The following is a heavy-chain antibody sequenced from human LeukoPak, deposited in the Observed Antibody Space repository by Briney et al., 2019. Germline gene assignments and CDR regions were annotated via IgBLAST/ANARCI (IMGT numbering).Heavy chain of an antibody. D-gene: IGHD6-13*01. V-gene: IGHV4-34*01. Sequence: SETLSLTCAVYGGSFSGYYWGWIRQPAGKGMEWIGEINDSGRTNYNPSLKRRLTISVDTSNNQFSLKLSSVTAADTAVYYCARFPSRNYYFDYWGQGTLVTVSS. CDR2: INDSGRT. J-gene: IGHJ4*02. CDR3: ARFPSRNYYFDY. CDR1: GGSFSGYY.